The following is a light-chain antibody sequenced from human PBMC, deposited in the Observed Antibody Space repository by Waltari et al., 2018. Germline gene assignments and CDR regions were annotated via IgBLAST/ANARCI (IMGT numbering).Light chain of an antibody. J-gene: IGLJ1*01. CDR2: QDT. CDR1: RLGEKF. CDR3: QTWDTSNEAI. Sequence: SYELTQPPSVSVSPGQTASISCSGDRLGEKFATWYQHKPGQSPVLVIYQDTKRPSGIPERFSGSNSGNTATLTISGTQALDEADYYCQTWDTSNEAIFGPGTKVTVL. V-gene: IGLV3-1*01.